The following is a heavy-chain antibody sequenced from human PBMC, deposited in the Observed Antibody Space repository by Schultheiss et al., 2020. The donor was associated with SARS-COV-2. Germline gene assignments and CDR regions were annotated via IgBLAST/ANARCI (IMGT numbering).Heavy chain of an antibody. Sequence: GGSLRLSCAASGFTFSSYWMHWVRQAPGKGLVWVSRINSDGSSTSYADSVKGRFTISRDNAKNTAYLQMNSLKTEDTAVYYCTRPGIAAAGTTVDYWGQGTLVTVSS. D-gene: IGHD6-13*01. CDR2: INSDGSST. CDR3: TRPGIAAAGTTVDY. V-gene: IGHV3-74*01. J-gene: IGHJ4*02. CDR1: GFTFSSYW.